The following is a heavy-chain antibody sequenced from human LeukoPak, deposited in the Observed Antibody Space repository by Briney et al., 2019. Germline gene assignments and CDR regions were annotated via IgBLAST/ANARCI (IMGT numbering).Heavy chain of an antibody. CDR2: IYSGGSK. J-gene: IGHJ4*02. CDR3: ARGAAGYSYG. Sequence: PGGSLRLSCAVSGFTVSSNYMSWVRQAPGKGLEWVSVIYSGGSKYYADSVKGRFTISRDNSKNTLYLQMNGLRAEDTAVYYCARGAAGYSYGWGQGTLVTVSS. V-gene: IGHV3-53*01. CDR1: GFTVSSNY. D-gene: IGHD5-18*01.